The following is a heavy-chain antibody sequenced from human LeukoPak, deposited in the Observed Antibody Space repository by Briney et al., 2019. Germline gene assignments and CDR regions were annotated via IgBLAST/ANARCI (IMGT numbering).Heavy chain of an antibody. CDR1: GGSISSHY. Sequence: PSETLSLTCTVSGGSISSHYWSWIRQPPGKGLEWIGYIYYGGGTNYNPSLKSRVTISVDTSKNQFSLKLSSVTAADTAVYYCARERRSGTLDYWGQGTLVTVSS. CDR2: IYYGGGT. CDR3: ARERRSGTLDY. D-gene: IGHD2-15*01. V-gene: IGHV4-59*11. J-gene: IGHJ4*02.